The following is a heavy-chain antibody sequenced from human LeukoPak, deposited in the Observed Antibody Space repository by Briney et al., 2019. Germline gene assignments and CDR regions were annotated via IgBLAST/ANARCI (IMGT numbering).Heavy chain of an antibody. CDR1: GFTFNTYS. J-gene: IGHJ3*02. Sequence: GGSLRLSCAASGFTFNTYSMNWVRQAPGKGLEWVSYIGSGGSPIYYADSVKGLFTISRDNAKNSLYLQMKSLRDEDTAVYYCARDYATAFDIWGHGTMVTVSS. CDR3: ARDYATAFDI. D-gene: IGHD3-16*01. CDR2: IGSGGSPI. V-gene: IGHV3-48*02.